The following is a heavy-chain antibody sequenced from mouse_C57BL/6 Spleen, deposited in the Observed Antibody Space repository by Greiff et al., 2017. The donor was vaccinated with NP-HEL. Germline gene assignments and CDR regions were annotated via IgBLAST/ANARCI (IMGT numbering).Heavy chain of an antibody. D-gene: IGHD2-4*01. Sequence: EVKLMESGPGLVKPSQSLSLTCSVTGYSITSGYYWNWIRQFPGNKLEWMGYISYDGSNNYNPSLKNRISITRDTSKNQFFLKLNSVTTEDTATYYCARGAYDYDDWYFDVWGTGTTVTVSS. CDR1: GYSITSGYY. V-gene: IGHV3-6*01. CDR2: ISYDGSN. J-gene: IGHJ1*03. CDR3: ARGAYDYDDWYFDV.